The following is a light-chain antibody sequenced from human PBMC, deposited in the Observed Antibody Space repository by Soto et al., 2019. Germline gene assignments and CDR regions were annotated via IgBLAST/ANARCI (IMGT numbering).Light chain of an antibody. J-gene: IGLJ1*01. CDR2: AVS. V-gene: IGLV2-14*01. Sequence: SALTRPASVSGSPGQSITISCTGSSSDVGLYDYVSWYQQHPGKAPQLMIYAVSNRPSGVSNRFSASKSGNTASLFISGLQAADEADYYCSSYTSDSSYVFGSGTKVTVL. CDR3: SSYTSDSSYV. CDR1: SSDVGLYDY.